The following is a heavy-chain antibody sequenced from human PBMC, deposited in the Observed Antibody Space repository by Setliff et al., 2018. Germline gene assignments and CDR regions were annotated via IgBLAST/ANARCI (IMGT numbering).Heavy chain of an antibody. CDR2: ISPYNGHT. Sequence: ASVKVSCKTSGYHLTSYGVTWVRQAPGQGLDWVGWISPYNGHTNYVQNLHGRVTMTTDTSTTTAYMELRSLRSDDTAVYYCARERIYDGLNYNGMDVWGQGTTVTVSS. J-gene: IGHJ6*01. CDR3: ARERIYDGLNYNGMDV. CDR1: GYHLTSYG. V-gene: IGHV1-18*01. D-gene: IGHD3-3*01.